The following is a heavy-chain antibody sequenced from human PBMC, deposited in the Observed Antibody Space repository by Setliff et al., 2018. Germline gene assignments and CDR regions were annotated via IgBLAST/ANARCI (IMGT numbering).Heavy chain of an antibody. CDR3: ARDRISRYYDSGAHAFDI. D-gene: IGHD3-22*01. CDR1: GFTFSSYS. CDR2: ISSSSSTI. Sequence: AGGSLRLSCAASGFTFSSYSMNWVRQAPGKGLEWVSYISSSSSTIYYADSVKGRFTISRDNAKNSLYLQMNSLRAEDTAVYYCARDRISRYYDSGAHAFDIWGQGTMVTVSS. J-gene: IGHJ3*02. V-gene: IGHV3-48*01.